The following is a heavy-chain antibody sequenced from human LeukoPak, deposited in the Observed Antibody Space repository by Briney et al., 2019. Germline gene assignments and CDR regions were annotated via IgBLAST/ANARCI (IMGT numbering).Heavy chain of an antibody. CDR1: GFTFRSSA. V-gene: IGHV1-58*02. CDR2: VVVGSGKT. CDR3: ATDPGEIVPAAKGPRGDYCYGMDV. J-gene: IGHJ6*02. D-gene: IGHD2-2*01. Sequence: SVKVSCKASGFTFRSSAIQWVRQARGQRLEWIGWVVVGSGKTNYAQKFQGRVTMTEDTSTDTAYMELNSLRSDDTAVYYCATDPGEIVPAAKGPRGDYCYGMDVWGQGTTVTVSS.